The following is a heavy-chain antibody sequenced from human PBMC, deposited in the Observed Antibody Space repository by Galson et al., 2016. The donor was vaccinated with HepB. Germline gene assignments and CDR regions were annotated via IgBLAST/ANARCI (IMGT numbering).Heavy chain of an antibody. Sequence: SLRLSCAASGFAFSGTWMNWVRQAPGKGLEWVGRIRINFDGATTDYGAPVDGRFSISRDDSKNTLYLQMNGLKTADTAVYYCTTENWCRFEYCGQGTLVTVSS. J-gene: IGHJ4*02. CDR2: IRINFDGATT. CDR1: GFAFSGTW. CDR3: TTENWCRFEY. D-gene: IGHD2-8*02. V-gene: IGHV3-15*01.